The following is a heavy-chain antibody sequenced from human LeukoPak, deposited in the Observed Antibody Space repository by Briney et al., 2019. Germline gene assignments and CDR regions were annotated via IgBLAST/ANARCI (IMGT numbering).Heavy chain of an antibody. CDR3: AICSGGSCYSPYYYYMDV. CDR1: GGSFSGYY. CDR2: INHSGST. V-gene: IGHV4-34*01. D-gene: IGHD2-15*01. J-gene: IGHJ6*03. Sequence: SETLSLTCAVYGGSFSGYYWSWIRQPPGKGLEWIGEINHSGSTNYNPSLKSRVTISVDTSKNQFSLKLSSVTAADTAVYYCAICSGGSCYSPYYYYMDVWGKGTTVTISS.